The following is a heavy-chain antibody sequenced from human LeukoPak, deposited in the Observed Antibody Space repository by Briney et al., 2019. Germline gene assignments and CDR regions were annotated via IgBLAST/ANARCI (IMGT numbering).Heavy chain of an antibody. V-gene: IGHV3-48*03. CDR3: ATKRGIVVVPAFDI. CDR1: GFTFSSYE. D-gene: IGHD2-15*01. J-gene: IGHJ3*02. Sequence: QPGGSLRLSCAASGFTFSSYEMNWVRQAPGKGLEWVSYISSSGSTIYYADSVKGRFTISRDNAKNSLYLQMSSLRAEDTAVYYCATKRGIVVVPAFDIWGQGTMVTVSS. CDR2: ISSSGSTI.